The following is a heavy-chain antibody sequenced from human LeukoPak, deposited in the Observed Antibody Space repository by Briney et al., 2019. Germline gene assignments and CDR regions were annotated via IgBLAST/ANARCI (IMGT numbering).Heavy chain of an antibody. V-gene: IGHV1-24*01. Sequence: GASVKVSCKVSGYTLTELSMHWVRQAPGKGLEWMGGFDPEDGETIYAQKFQGRVTMTEDTSTDTAYMELSSLRSEDTAVYYCATSSIAVAGMALYFFYYWGQGTLVTVSS. D-gene: IGHD6-19*01. J-gene: IGHJ4*02. CDR1: GYTLTELS. CDR2: FDPEDGET. CDR3: ATSSIAVAGMALYFFYY.